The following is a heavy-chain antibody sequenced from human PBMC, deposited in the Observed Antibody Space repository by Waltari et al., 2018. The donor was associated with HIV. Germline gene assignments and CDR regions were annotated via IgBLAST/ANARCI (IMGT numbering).Heavy chain of an antibody. V-gene: IGHV1-8*01. CDR2: MNPKGCNA. Sequence: QVQLVQSGAEVKKPGASVKVSCKASGYTFTRYDINWVRQAAGQGLEWVGWMNPKGCNADDVQKFQGRVTMTRNTSISTAYRELSSLRSGATAVYYCARALGRGDCGSTRCFIDYWGQGTLVTVAS. CDR3: ARALGRGDCGSTRCFIDY. J-gene: IGHJ4*02. CDR1: GYTFTRYD. D-gene: IGHD2-2*01.